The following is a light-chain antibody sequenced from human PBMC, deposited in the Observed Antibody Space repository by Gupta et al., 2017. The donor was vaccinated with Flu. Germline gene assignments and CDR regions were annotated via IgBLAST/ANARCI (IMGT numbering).Light chain of an antibody. CDR3: RQYGSWAWT. Sequence: EIVMPQSPATLSVSPGESATLSCRASQSISNDLAWYQQKPGQAPRLHINCKSTRATAFPARFSGSGSGTAFTLTSISLQSDDFVVYYCRQYGSWAWTFGQGTKVEIK. CDR2: CKS. CDR1: QSISND. V-gene: IGKV3-15*01. J-gene: IGKJ1*01.